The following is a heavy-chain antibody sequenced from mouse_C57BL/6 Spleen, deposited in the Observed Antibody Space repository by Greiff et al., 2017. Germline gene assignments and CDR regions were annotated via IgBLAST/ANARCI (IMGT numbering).Heavy chain of an antibody. CDR1: GYAFTNYL. D-gene: IGHD3-2*02. J-gene: IGHJ2*01. CDR3: AKARGQRRFDN. CDR2: INPGSGGT. V-gene: IGHV1-54*01. Sequence: VQLQQSGAELVRPGTSVKVSCKASGYAFTNYLIEWVKQRPGQGLEWIGVINPGSGGTNYNEKFKGKATLTADKSSSTAYMQLSSLQSEDSAGDFCAKARGQRRFDNRGEEATLTVSA.